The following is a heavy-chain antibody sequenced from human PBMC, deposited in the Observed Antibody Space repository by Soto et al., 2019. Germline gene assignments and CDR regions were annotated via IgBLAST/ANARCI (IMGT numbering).Heavy chain of an antibody. CDR3: ASPATHIAAVGVP. J-gene: IGHJ5*02. V-gene: IGHV4-39*01. CDR1: GGSISSSNHY. CDR2: IYYSGST. Sequence: QLQLQESGPGLVKPSETLSLTCTVSGGSISSSNHYWGWIRQPPGKGLEWIGTIYYSGSTYYNPSLKSRVTISVDTSKNQFSLKLSSVTAADTAVYYCASPATHIAAVGVPWGQGTLVTVSS. D-gene: IGHD6-13*01.